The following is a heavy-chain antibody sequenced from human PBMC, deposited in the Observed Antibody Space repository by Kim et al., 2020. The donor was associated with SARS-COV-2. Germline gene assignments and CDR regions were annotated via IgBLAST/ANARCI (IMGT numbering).Heavy chain of an antibody. Sequence: LKSRVTISVDTSKNQFSLKLSSVTAADTAVYYCASQGVLRYFDWSPSAFDYWGQGTLVTVSS. D-gene: IGHD3-9*01. CDR3: ASQGVLRYFDWSPSAFDY. J-gene: IGHJ4*02. V-gene: IGHV4-31*02.